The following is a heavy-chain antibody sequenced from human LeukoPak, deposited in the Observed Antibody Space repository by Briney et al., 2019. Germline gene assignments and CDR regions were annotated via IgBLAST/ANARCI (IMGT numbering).Heavy chain of an antibody. CDR3: SRDSVAIGTYFDY. CDR1: GFTFGDYA. CDR2: IRSKAYGGTT. V-gene: IGHV3-49*04. D-gene: IGHD2-21*01. Sequence: GGSLRLSCTASGFTFGDYAMSWVRQAPGKGLEWVGFIRSKAYGGTTEYVASVKGRFTISRDDSKSIAYLQMNSLKTEDTAVYYCSRDSVAIGTYFDYWGQGTLVTVSS. J-gene: IGHJ4*02.